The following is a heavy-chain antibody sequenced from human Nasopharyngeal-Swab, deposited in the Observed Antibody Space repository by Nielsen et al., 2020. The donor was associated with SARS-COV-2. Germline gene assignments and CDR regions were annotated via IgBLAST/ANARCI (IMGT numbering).Heavy chain of an antibody. CDR1: EFTISRNV. CDR3: ARDVAIVGATLEN. V-gene: IGHV3-48*02. CDR2: ISSSSSTS. Sequence: EFLKILCAASEFTISRNVMHWVRQAPGKGLEWVAYISSSSSTSYYADSVKGRFTISRDNPKNSLYLQMNSLRDEDTALYYCARDVAIVGATLENWGQGTLVTVSS. D-gene: IGHD1-26*01. J-gene: IGHJ4*02.